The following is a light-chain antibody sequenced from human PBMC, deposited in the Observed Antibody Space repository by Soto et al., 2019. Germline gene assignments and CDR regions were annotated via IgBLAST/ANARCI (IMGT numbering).Light chain of an antibody. J-gene: IGKJ1*01. CDR2: WAS. Sequence: DIVMTQCPDSLAVSLGERATINCKSSQSVLYSSNNKNYLAWYQQKPGQPPKLLIYWASTRESGVPDRFSGSGSGTDFTLTISSLHTEDVAVYYCQQYYSTPQTFGQGTKVDIK. CDR3: QQYYSTPQT. CDR1: QSVLYSSNNKNY. V-gene: IGKV4-1*01.